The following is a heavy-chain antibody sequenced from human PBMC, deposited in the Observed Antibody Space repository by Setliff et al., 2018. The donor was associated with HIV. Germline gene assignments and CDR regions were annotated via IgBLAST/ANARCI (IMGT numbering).Heavy chain of an antibody. J-gene: IGHJ4*02. CDR3: ARGLSFYDPGGFDY. D-gene: IGHD3-22*01. CDR2: IYYSGNT. CDR1: GGSLSISNYY. Sequence: SETLSLTCTVSGGSLSISNYYWGWIRQPPGKGLEWIGNIYYSGNTYYNPSLKSRVTISVDTSKNQFSLKLSSVTAADTAVYYCARGLSFYDPGGFDYWGQGTLVTVSS. V-gene: IGHV4-39*01.